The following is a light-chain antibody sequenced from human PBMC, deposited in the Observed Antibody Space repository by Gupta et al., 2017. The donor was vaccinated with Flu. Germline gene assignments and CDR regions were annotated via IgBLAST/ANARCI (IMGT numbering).Light chain of an antibody. V-gene: IGKV3-11*01. CDR2: DVS. J-gene: IGKJ1*01. CDR3: QQSNNWPPWT. Sequence: ERATLSCRASQSVSSYLAWYQQKPGQAPRLLIFDVSNRATGIPARFSGSGSGTDFTLTISSLEPEDFAVYYCQQSNNWPPWTFGQGTKVEIK. CDR1: QSVSSY.